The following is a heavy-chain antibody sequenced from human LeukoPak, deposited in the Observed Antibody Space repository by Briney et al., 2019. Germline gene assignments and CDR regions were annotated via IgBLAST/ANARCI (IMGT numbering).Heavy chain of an antibody. CDR1: GFTFSSYW. J-gene: IGHJ6*03. D-gene: IGHD3-3*01. V-gene: IGHV3-74*01. CDR2: INSDGSST. Sequence: GGSLRLSCAASGFTFSSYWMHWVRQAPGKGLVWVSRINSDGSSTSYADSVKGRFTISRDNAKNTLYLQMNSLRAEDTAVYYCARGAIGAYYDFWSGYYYYYYMDVWGKGTTVTVSS. CDR3: ARGAIGAYYDFWSGYYYYYYMDV.